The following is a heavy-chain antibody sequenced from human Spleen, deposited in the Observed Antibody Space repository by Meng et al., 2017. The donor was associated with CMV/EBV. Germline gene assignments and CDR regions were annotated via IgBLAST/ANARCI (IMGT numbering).Heavy chain of an antibody. CDR1: CVCFRGYY. CDR3: AREKLRYFDWLLWRGYYFDY. Sequence: LCGARLLTPSDPLAIPCAVHCVCFRGYYWSWIRQPPGKGLEWIGENNHSGSTNYNPSLKSRVTISVDTSKNQFSLKLSSVTAADTAVYYCAREKLRYFDWLLWRGYYFDYWGQGTLVTVSS. J-gene: IGHJ4*02. D-gene: IGHD3-9*01. CDR2: NNHSGST. V-gene: IGHV4-34*01.